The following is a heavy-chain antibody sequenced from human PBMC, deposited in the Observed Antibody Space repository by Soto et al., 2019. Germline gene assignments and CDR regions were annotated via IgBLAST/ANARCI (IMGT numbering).Heavy chain of an antibody. CDR3: ARGQYGDYVGFGY. CDR1: GGSFSGYY. D-gene: IGHD4-17*01. J-gene: IGHJ4*02. Sequence: PSETLSLTCAVYGGSFSGYYWSWIRQPPGKGLEWIGEINHSGSTNYNPSLKSRVTISVDTSKNQFSLKLSSVTAADTAVYYCARGQYGDYVGFGYWGQGTLVPVSS. V-gene: IGHV4-34*01. CDR2: INHSGST.